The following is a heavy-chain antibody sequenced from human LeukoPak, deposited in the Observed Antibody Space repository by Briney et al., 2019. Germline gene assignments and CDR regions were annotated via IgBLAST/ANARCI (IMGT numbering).Heavy chain of an antibody. Sequence: PGGSLRLSCSASGFTFRNYGMNWVRQAPGKGLEWVSFIQSDESNKYYSDSVKGRFTISRDNSKNMLYLQMSSLRPEDTAVYYCAKELASGWFFDYWGQGTLVTVSS. CDR1: GFTFRNYG. J-gene: IGHJ4*02. CDR2: IQSDESNK. CDR3: AKELASGWFFDY. D-gene: IGHD6-19*01. V-gene: IGHV3-30*02.